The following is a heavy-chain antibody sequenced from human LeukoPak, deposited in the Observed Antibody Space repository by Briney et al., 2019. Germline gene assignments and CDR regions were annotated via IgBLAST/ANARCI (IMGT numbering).Heavy chain of an antibody. J-gene: IGHJ4*02. CDR3: AKDTNGDPDY. Sequence: GGSLRLSCAASGFTFSDYYMSWIRQAPGKGLEWVSYISSSGSTIYYADSVRGRFTISRDNSKNTLYLQMNSLRAEDTAVYYCAKDTNGDPDYWGQGTLVTVSS. D-gene: IGHD4-17*01. CDR2: ISSSGSTI. CDR1: GFTFSDYY. V-gene: IGHV3-11*04.